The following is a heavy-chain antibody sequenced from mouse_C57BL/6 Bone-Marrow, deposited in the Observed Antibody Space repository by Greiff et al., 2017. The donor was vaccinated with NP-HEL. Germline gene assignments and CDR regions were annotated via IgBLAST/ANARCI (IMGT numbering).Heavy chain of an antibody. CDR1: GYSITSDY. CDR2: ISYSGST. Sequence: EVQGVESGPGLAKPSQTLSLTCSVTGYSITSDYWNWIRKFPGNKLEYMGYISYSGSTYYNPSLKSRISITRDTSKNQYYLQLNSVTTEDTATYYCARGDFYYYGSSYYFDYWGQGTTLTVSS. CDR3: ARGDFYYYGSSYYFDY. J-gene: IGHJ2*01. V-gene: IGHV3-8*01. D-gene: IGHD1-1*01.